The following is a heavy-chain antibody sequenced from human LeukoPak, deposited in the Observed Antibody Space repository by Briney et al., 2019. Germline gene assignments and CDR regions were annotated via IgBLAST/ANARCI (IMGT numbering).Heavy chain of an antibody. CDR3: AKEGREGAYYYYYYGMDV. CDR2: ISGSGDNT. V-gene: IGHV3-23*01. CDR1: GFTFSSYA. Sequence: PGGSLRLSCAASGFTFSSYAMSWVRQAPGKGLEWVSGISGSGDNTYYADSVKGRFTISRDNSKNTLYLQMNSLRAEDTAVYYCAKEGREGAYYYYYYGMDVWGQGTTVTVSS. J-gene: IGHJ6*02.